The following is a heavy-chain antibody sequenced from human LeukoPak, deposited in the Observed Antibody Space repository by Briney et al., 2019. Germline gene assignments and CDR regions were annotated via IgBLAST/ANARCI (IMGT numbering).Heavy chain of an antibody. CDR1: GFTFSNNW. CDR2: VNKDASEK. D-gene: IGHD3-10*01. J-gene: IGHJ4*02. CDR3: ARGPPYGSRSDYFDS. V-gene: IGHV3-7*01. Sequence: GGSLRLSCAASGFTFSNNWMTWVRQAPGEGLEWVASVNKDASEKSYLDSVKGRFTISRDNAKTSLYLQMSSLRVEDTAVYYCARGPPYGSRSDYFDSWGQGTLVTVSA.